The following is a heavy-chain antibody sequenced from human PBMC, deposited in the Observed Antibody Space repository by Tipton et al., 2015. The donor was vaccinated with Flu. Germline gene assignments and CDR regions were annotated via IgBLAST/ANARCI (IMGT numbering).Heavy chain of an antibody. J-gene: IGHJ3*02. CDR3: ARRTMAENDAFDI. D-gene: IGHD4/OR15-4a*01. V-gene: IGHV4-59*01. CDR1: GGSISSYY. CDR2: IYYSGST. Sequence: TLSLTCTVSGGSISSYYWGWIRQPPGKGLEWIGYIYYSGSTNYNPSLKSRVTISVDTSKNQFSLKLSSVTAADTAMYYCARRTMAENDAFDIWGQGTMVTVSS.